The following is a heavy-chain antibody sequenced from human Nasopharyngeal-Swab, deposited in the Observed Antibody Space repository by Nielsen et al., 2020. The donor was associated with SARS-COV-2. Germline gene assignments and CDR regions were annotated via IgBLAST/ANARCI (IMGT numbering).Heavy chain of an antibody. D-gene: IGHD1-26*01. CDR1: GFTFSSYA. CDR3: ARDESGSSPFDY. Sequence: GGSLRLSCAASGFTFSSYAMHRVRQAPGKGLEWVAVISYDGSNKYYADSVKGRFTISRDNSKNTLYLQMNSLRAEDTAVYYCARDESGSSPFDYWGQGTLVTVSS. V-gene: IGHV3-30-3*01. CDR2: ISYDGSNK. J-gene: IGHJ4*02.